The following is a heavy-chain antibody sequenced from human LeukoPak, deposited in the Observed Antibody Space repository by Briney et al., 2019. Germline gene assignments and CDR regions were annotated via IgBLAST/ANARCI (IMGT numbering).Heavy chain of an antibody. CDR2: INHSGST. CDR3: ARAGDCSSTSCNSWFDP. Sequence: PSETLSLTCAVYGGSFSGYYWSWIRQPPGKGLEWIAKINHSGSTIYNPSLKSRVTISIDTSKNQFSLKLSSVTAADTAVYYCARAGDCSSTSCNSWFDPWGQGTLVTVSS. D-gene: IGHD2-2*01. CDR1: GGSFSGYY. J-gene: IGHJ5*02. V-gene: IGHV4-34*01.